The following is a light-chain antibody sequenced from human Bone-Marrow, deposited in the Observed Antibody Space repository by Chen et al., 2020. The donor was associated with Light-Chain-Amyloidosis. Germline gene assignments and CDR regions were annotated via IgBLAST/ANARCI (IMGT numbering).Light chain of an antibody. CDR1: NIGSTS. V-gene: IGLV3-21*02. CDR2: DDS. J-gene: IGLJ3*02. CDR3: QVWDRSSDRPV. Sequence: SYVLTQPSSVSVAPGQTATIACGGNNIGSTSVHWYQQTPGQAPLLVVYDDSDRPSGIPERLCGSSSGNTATLTSSRVEAGDEADYDCQVWDRSSDRPVFGGGTKLTVL.